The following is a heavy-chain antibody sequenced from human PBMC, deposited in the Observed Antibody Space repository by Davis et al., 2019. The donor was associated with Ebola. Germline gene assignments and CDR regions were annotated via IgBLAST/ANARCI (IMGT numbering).Heavy chain of an antibody. Sequence: AASVKVSCKASGYTFTTYDIHWVRQATGQGLEWMGWMNPNSENTGYAQKFQGRVTMTRSTSISTAYMELSSLRSEGTAVYYCARGGYFDWLTRWHYYGMDVWGQGTTVTVSS. D-gene: IGHD3-9*01. J-gene: IGHJ6*02. CDR2: MNPNSENT. CDR3: ARGGYFDWLTRWHYYGMDV. V-gene: IGHV1-8*01. CDR1: GYTFTTYD.